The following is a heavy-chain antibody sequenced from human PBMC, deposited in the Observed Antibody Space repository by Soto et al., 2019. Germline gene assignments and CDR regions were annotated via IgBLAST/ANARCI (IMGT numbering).Heavy chain of an antibody. J-gene: IGHJ3*02. CDR1: GYSFTNYG. V-gene: IGHV1-69*04. Sequence: SVKVSCKASGYSFTNYGITWVRQAPGQGFEWMGRIIPILGIANYAQKFQGRVTITADKSTSTAYMELSSLRSEDTAVYYCAGQLYDFWSGPVNDAFDIWGQGTMVTVSS. CDR3: AGQLYDFWSGPVNDAFDI. CDR2: IIPILGIA. D-gene: IGHD3-3*01.